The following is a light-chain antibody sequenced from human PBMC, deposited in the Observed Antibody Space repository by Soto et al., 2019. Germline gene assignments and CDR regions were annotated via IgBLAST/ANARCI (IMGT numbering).Light chain of an antibody. CDR1: QGIKNY. J-gene: IGKJ4*01. CDR3: QRYYNAPFT. V-gene: IGKV1-27*01. CDR2: AAS. Sequence: IHVTHYPSSLSASIGDRVTITCRASQGIKNYLAWYQQKPGEIPKLLIYAASTLESGIPPRFSGSGSGTDFTLTINNLQPEDVATYYCQRYYNAPFTFGGGTKVDI.